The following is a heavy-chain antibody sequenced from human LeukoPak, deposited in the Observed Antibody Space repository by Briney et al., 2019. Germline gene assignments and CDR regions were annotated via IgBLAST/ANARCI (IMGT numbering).Heavy chain of an antibody. CDR2: IYYIGTT. J-gene: IGHJ4*02. D-gene: IGHD1-26*01. Sequence: ETLSLTCSVSGGSIRKYYWSWIRQPPGKGLEWIGYIYYIGTTNYNPSLKSRVTISVDTSKNQFSLNLSSVTAADTAVYYCARDRSGSYPSPFDYWGLGTLVTVSS. CDR1: GGSIRKYY. V-gene: IGHV4-59*01. CDR3: ARDRSGSYPSPFDY.